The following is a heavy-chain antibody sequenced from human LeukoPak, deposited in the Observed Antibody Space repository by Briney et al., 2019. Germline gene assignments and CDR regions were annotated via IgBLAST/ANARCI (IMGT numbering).Heavy chain of an antibody. CDR2: INHSGST. J-gene: IGHJ4*02. V-gene: IGHV4-34*01. CDR1: GGSFSGYY. D-gene: IGHD3-10*01. CDR3: ARGPGILLWFGAPTTNFDY. Sequence: PAETLSLTCAVYGGSFSGYYWSWIRQPPGKGLEWIGEINHSGSTNYNPSLKSRVTISVDTSKNQFSLKLSSVTAADTAVYYCARGPGILLWFGAPTTNFDYWGQGTLVTVSS.